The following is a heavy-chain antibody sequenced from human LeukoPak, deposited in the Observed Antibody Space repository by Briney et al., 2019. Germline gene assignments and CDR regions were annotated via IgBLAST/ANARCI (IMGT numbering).Heavy chain of an antibody. J-gene: IGHJ4*02. CDR1: GGSISSYY. D-gene: IGHD3-9*01. V-gene: IGHV4-59*01. CDR3: ARSVRDDILTGFDY. CDR2: IYYSGST. Sequence: SETLSLTCTVSGGSISSYYWSWIRQPPGKGLEWIGYIYYSGSTNYNPSLKSRVTISVDTSKSQFSLKLSSVTAADTAVYYCARSVRDDILTGFDYWGQGTLVTVSS.